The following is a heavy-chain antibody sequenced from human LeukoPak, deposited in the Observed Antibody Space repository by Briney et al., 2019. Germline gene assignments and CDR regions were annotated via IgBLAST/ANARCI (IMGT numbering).Heavy chain of an antibody. D-gene: IGHD5-24*01. CDR2: IYHSGST. CDR3: ARGDSRDGYNRPSDY. V-gene: IGHV4-38-2*02. Sequence: SETLSLTCTVSGYSISSGYYWGWIRQPPGKGLEWIGSIYHSGSTYYNPSLKSRVTISVDTSKNQFSLKLSSVTAADTAVYYCARGDSRDGYNRPSDYWGQGTLVTVSS. CDR1: GYSISSGYY. J-gene: IGHJ4*02.